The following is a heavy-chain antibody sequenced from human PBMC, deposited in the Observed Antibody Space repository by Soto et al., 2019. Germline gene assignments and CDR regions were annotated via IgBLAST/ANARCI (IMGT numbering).Heavy chain of an antibody. V-gene: IGHV4-59*01. CDR1: GGSISSYY. CDR3: ARVSGYYDSSGYSTTIDY. J-gene: IGHJ4*02. CDR2: IYYSGST. D-gene: IGHD3-22*01. Sequence: PSETLSLTCTVSGGSISSYYLSWIRQPPGKGLEWIGYIYYSGSTNYNPSLKSRVTISVDTSKNQFSLKLSSVTAADTAVYYCARVSGYYDSSGYSTTIDYWGQGTLVTVSS.